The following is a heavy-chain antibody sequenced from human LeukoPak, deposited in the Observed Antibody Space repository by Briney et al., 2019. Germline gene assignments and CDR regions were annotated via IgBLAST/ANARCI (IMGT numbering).Heavy chain of an antibody. V-gene: IGHV1-18*01. CDR2: FSPKNGNT. J-gene: IGHJ6*02. CDR1: GYILTTYG. Sequence: ASVKVPCKASGYILTTYGISWVRQVPGQGLEWMGWFSPKNGNTNYGQKFQGRVTMTAETSTSTAYMELRSLRSDDTAVYYCARDGEEMVRLSAYYYFGMDVWGQGTTVTVSS. D-gene: IGHD5-24*01. CDR3: ARDGEEMVRLSAYYYFGMDV.